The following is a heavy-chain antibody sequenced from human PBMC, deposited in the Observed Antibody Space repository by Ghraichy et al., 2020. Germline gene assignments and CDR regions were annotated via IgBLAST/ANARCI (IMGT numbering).Heavy chain of an antibody. Sequence: YIHYTGSTKYNPSLKSRVTISLDMSKNQFSLKLSSVTAADTAVYFCARGGVGTYVGAIDACGQGPLVTVFS. J-gene: IGHJ5*02. D-gene: IGHD3-16*01. V-gene: IGHV4-59*09. CDR2: IHYTGST. CDR3: ARGGVGTYVGAIDA.